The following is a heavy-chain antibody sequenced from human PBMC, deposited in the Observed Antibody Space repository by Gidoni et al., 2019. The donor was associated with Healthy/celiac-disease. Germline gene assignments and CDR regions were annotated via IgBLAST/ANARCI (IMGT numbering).Heavy chain of an antibody. CDR3: ARVGWELLRGAFDY. CDR1: GITFSSYS. Sequence: EVQLVESGGGLVTPGGSLRLSCAASGITFSSYSMNWLRQDPGKGLEWVSSISSSSSYIYYADAVRGRFTISRDNAKNSLYLQMNSLRVEDTAVYYCARVGWELLRGAFDYWGQGTLVTVSS. V-gene: IGHV3-21*01. CDR2: ISSSSSYI. D-gene: IGHD1-26*01. J-gene: IGHJ4*02.